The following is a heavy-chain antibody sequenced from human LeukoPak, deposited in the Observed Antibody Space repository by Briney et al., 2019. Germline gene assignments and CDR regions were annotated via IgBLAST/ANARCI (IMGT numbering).Heavy chain of an antibody. V-gene: IGHV6-1*01. Sequence: SQTLSLTCAISGDSVSSNSAAWNWIRQSPSRGLEWLGRTYYRSKWYNDYAVSVKSRITINPDTSKNQFSLQLNSVTPEDMAVYYCARGIGSGWRSYYYYMDVWGKGTTVTVSS. CDR1: GDSVSSNSAA. D-gene: IGHD6-19*01. CDR3: ARGIGSGWRSYYYYMDV. J-gene: IGHJ6*03. CDR2: TYYRSKWYN.